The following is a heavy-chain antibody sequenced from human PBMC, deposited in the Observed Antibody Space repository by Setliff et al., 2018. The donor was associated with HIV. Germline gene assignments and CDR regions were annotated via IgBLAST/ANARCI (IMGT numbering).Heavy chain of an antibody. CDR3: ARGHYSSSSG. CDR1: GFAFNNFW. J-gene: IGHJ4*02. D-gene: IGHD6-6*01. CDR2: INQDGNKK. V-gene: IGHV3-7*03. Sequence: PGGSLRLSCAASGFAFNNFWMHWVRQAPGKGLEWIANINQDGNKKYHAGSVWGRFTISRDNAKNSLYLQMNSLRAEDTAVYYCARGHYSSSSGWGQGALVTVSS.